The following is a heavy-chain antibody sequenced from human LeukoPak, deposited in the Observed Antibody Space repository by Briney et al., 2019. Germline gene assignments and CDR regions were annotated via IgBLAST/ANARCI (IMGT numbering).Heavy chain of an antibody. CDR3: AREGWNYDLGRIFYYYFYYMDV. D-gene: IGHD1-7*01. CDR1: GFAFSTNW. V-gene: IGHV3-74*01. Sequence: GGSLRLSCAASGFAFSTNWMHWVRQAPGKGLVWVSHISTDARTITYADFVKGRFTISRDNSKNTLYLQMNSLRAEDTAVYYCAREGWNYDLGRIFYYYFYYMDVWGKGTTVTVSS. J-gene: IGHJ6*03. CDR2: ISTDARTI.